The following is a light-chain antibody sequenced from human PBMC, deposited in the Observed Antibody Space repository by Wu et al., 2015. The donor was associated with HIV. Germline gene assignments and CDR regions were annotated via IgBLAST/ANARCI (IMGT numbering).Light chain of an antibody. V-gene: IGKV3-20*01. CDR3: QQYGSLPFT. CDR2: GAS. J-gene: IGKJ3*01. CDR1: QSVSSSY. Sequence: EIVLTQSPGTLSLSPGERATLSRRASQSVSSSYLAWYQQKPGQAPRLLIYGASSRATGIPDRFSGSGSGTDFSLTINRLEPEDFAVYYCQQYGSLPFTFGPGTKVEVK.